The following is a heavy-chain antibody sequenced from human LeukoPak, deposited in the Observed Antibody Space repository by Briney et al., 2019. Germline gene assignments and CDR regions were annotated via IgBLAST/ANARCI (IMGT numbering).Heavy chain of an antibody. CDR2: IIPIFGTA. J-gene: IGHJ4*02. D-gene: IGHD3-22*01. Sequence: SVKVSCKASGGTFSSYAISWVRQAPGQGLEWMGRIIPIFGTANYAQKFQGRVTITTDESTSTAYMELSSLRSEDTAAYYCARDLGDSYYYDSSGPSGVWYFDYWGQGTLVTVSS. CDR1: GGTFSSYA. CDR3: ARDLGDSYYYDSSGPSGVWYFDY. V-gene: IGHV1-69*05.